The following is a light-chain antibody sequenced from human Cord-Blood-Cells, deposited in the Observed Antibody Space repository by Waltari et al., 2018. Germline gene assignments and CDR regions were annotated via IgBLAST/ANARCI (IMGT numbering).Light chain of an antibody. CDR2: DPS. CDR3: LLSYSGALVV. V-gene: IGLV7-46*01. CDR1: TGAVTSGHY. Sequence: QAVVTQEPSLTVSPGGTVTLPCGSSTGAVTSGHYPYWFQQKPGQAPRTLIYDPSNKHSWTPARFSGSLLGGKAALTLSGAQPEDEAEYYCLLSYSGALVVFGGGTKLTVL. J-gene: IGLJ2*01.